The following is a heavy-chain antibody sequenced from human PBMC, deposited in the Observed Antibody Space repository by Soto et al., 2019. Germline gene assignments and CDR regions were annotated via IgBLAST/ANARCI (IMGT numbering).Heavy chain of an antibody. J-gene: IGHJ5*02. CDR3: ARIVVGATVDL. D-gene: IGHD1-26*01. CDR1: GDSVSSDRYF. V-gene: IGHV4-61*01. Sequence: SETLSLSCIVSGDSVSSDRYFWTWIRQPPGKGLEWIAYISYTGDTNYNPSLKSRVTISVDTSRNQFSLTLTSVTAADTAVYFCARIVVGATVDLWGQGSLVTVSS. CDR2: ISYTGDT.